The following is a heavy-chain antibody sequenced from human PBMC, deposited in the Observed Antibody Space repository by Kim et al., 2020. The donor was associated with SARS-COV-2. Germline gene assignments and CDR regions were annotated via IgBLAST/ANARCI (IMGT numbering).Heavy chain of an antibody. CDR2: IYYSGST. Sequence: SETLSLTCTVSGGSISSGGYYWSWIRQHPGKGLEWIGYIYYSGSTYYNPSRKSRVTISVDTSKTQFSLKLSSVTAADTAVYYCARGILITIFGVVAHLDYWGQGTLVTVSS. CDR3: ARGILITIFGVVAHLDY. CDR1: GGSISSGGYY. J-gene: IGHJ4*02. V-gene: IGHV4-31*03. D-gene: IGHD3-3*01.